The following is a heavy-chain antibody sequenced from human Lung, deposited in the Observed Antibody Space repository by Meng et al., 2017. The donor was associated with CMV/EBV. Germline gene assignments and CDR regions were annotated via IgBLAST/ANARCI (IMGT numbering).Heavy chain of an antibody. V-gene: IGHV3-73*01. Sequence: SGLPFSVTAIHWVRQAPGKGLEWVGRIRSKANGYGTAYGASVQGRFTISRDDSKNTAYLQMNSLKTDDTGVYYCSRTNCSGATCYGYWGQGTLVTVSS. CDR1: GLPFSVTA. CDR3: SRTNCSGATCYGY. J-gene: IGHJ4*02. D-gene: IGHD2-15*01. CDR2: IRSKANGYGT.